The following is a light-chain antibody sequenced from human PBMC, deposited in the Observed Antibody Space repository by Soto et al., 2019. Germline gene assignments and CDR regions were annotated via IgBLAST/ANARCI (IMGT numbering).Light chain of an antibody. Sequence: EIVMTQSPATLSVSPGERATLSCRASLSVRTNLAWYQHKPGQAPRLLIYAASSRATGIPARFSGSGSGTEFTLNISSLQSEDFAVYYCQQYNNWPPWTFGQGTKVEIK. V-gene: IGKV3-15*01. CDR3: QQYNNWPPWT. CDR2: AAS. CDR1: LSVRTN. J-gene: IGKJ1*01.